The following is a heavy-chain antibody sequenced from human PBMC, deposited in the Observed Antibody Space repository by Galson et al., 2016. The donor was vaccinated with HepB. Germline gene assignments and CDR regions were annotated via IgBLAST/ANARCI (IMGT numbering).Heavy chain of an antibody. CDR1: GFTFSSYD. Sequence: SLRLSCAASGFTFSSYDMHWVRQATGKGLEWVSAIGTAGDTYYPGSVKGRFTISRDNSKNTLYLQMNSLRAEDTAVYYCVRDSTTDYYYGMDVWGQGTTVTVSS. CDR2: IGTAGDT. J-gene: IGHJ6*02. CDR3: VRDSTTDYYYGMDV. V-gene: IGHV3-13*01. D-gene: IGHD4-17*01.